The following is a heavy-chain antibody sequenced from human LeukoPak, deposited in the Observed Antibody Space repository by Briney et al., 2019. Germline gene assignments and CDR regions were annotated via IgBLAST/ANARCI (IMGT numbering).Heavy chain of an antibody. V-gene: IGHV3-7*03. CDR3: AKRIQSAMATGY. J-gene: IGHJ4*02. Sequence: EAGGSLSLFCAASGFQFSNYWMTWVRQAPGKGLEWVANIKRGGSAKSYVDSVKGRFTISRDNAKNSLYLQMNSLRVEDTAVYYCAKRIQSAMATGYWGQGTLVTVSS. CDR1: GFQFSNYW. CDR2: IKRGGSAK. D-gene: IGHD5-18*01.